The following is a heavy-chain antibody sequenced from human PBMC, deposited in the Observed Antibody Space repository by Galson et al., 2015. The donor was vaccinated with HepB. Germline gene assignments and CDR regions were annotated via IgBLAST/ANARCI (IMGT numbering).Heavy chain of an antibody. Sequence: SLRLSCAASGFTFSDYSMNWVRQAPGKGLEWVSYISSGSSTVHYVDSVKGRFTISRDNAKNSLYLQMNSLRDEDTAVYYCARDRVPGYYKRYDHYGMDVWGQGTTGTVSS. D-gene: IGHD3-9*01. CDR2: ISSGSSTV. CDR3: ARDRVPGYYKRYDHYGMDV. V-gene: IGHV3-48*02. J-gene: IGHJ6*02. CDR1: GFTFSDYS.